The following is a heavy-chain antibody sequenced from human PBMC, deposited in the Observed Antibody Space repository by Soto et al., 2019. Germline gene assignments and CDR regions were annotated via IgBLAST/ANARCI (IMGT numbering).Heavy chain of an antibody. CDR2: IYTSGST. Sequence: SETLSLTCTVSGGSISSYYWGWIRQPAGKGLEWIGRIYTSGSTNYNPSLKSRVTMSVDTSKNQFSLKLSSVTAADTAVYYCARGLSNRKYYDFWSGYHDSAYYYYGMDVWGQGTTVTVSS. J-gene: IGHJ6*02. D-gene: IGHD3-3*01. CDR3: ARGLSNRKYYDFWSGYHDSAYYYYGMDV. CDR1: GGSISSYY. V-gene: IGHV4-4*07.